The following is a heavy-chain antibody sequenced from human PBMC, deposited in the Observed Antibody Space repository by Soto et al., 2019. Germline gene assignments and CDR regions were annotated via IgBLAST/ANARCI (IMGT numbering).Heavy chain of an antibody. Sequence: QMTLKESGPTLVKPTQTLTLTCSFSGFSLSTSGVGVGWIRQPPGKALEWLALIYWSGDEHYRPSLKSRLTITKATSKNQVVLIMTNMDPVDTATYYCARGLASLPVFAFDIWGQGTTVTVS. CDR3: ARGLASLPVFAFDI. J-gene: IGHJ3*02. D-gene: IGHD3-3*02. CDR2: IYWSGDE. V-gene: IGHV2-5*01. CDR1: GFSLSTSGVG.